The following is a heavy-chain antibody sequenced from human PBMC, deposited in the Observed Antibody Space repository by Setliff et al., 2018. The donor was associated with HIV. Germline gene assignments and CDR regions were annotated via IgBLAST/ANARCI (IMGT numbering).Heavy chain of an antibody. Sequence: SETLSLTCAVFGGSFSDFYWSWIRQPPGKGLEWIGEISYSGSTVYNPSLKRRVTMSVDASKNLVSLNLNSVTAAYTAIYYCARGVARQVVIDRWFDPWVQGTPVTVSS. V-gene: IGHV4-34*01. J-gene: IGHJ5*02. D-gene: IGHD2-21*01. CDR1: GGSFSDFY. CDR2: ISYSGST. CDR3: ARGVARQVVIDRWFDP.